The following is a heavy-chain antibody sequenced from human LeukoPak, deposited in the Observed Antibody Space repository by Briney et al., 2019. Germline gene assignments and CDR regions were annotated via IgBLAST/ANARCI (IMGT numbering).Heavy chain of an antibody. CDR3: ARAPQGPLFRFDY. CDR1: GGSFSGYY. J-gene: IGHJ4*02. CDR2: INHSGST. D-gene: IGHD2-21*01. Sequence: SETLSLTCAVYGGSFSGYYWSWIRQSPGKGLKWIGEINHSGSTNYNPSLKSRVTISVDTSKNQFSLKLSSVTAADTAVYYCARAPQGPLFRFDYWGQGTLDTVSS. V-gene: IGHV4-34*01.